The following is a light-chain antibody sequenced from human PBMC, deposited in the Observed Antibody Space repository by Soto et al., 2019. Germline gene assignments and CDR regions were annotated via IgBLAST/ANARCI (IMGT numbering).Light chain of an antibody. V-gene: IGLV2-23*02. Sequence: QSALTQPASVSGSPGLSITISCTGTSSDVESNNLVSRYQQHPGKAPQLMIYEVGKRPSGVSNRLSGSKSGNTASLTFSGLQAEDEADYYCCSYAGTSTFYVFGTGTKVTVL. CDR2: EVG. CDR1: SSDVESNNL. J-gene: IGLJ1*01. CDR3: CSYAGTSTFYV.